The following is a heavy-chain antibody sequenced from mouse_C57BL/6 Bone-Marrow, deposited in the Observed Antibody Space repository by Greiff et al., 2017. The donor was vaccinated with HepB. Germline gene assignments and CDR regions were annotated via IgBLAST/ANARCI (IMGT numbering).Heavy chain of an antibody. J-gene: IGHJ3*01. CDR3: AYDYVFAY. D-gene: IGHD2-4*01. CDR2: IDPSDSYT. Sequence: QVQLQQPGAELVKPGASVKLSCKASGYTFTSYWMQWVNQRPGQGLEWIGEIDPSDSYTNYNQKFKGKATLTVDTSSSTAYMQLSSLTSEDSAVYYCAYDYVFAYWGQGTLVTVSA. CDR1: GYTFTSYW. V-gene: IGHV1-50*01.